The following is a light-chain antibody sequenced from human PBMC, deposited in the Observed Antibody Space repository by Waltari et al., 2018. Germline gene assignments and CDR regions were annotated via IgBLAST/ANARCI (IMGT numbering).Light chain of an antibody. J-gene: IGLJ2*01. Sequence: QTVLTQSSSASASPGSSVRLTCTLRSGHQNSIIEWHQQQPGNAPRFLMKVESSGTFTRWNRVPDRFSCSGDYSLTISNLQSADEATYYCDTWDSNYRVFGGGTKLTVL. CDR1: SGHQNSI. V-gene: IGLV4-60*03. CDR3: DTWDSNYRV. CDR2: VESSGTF.